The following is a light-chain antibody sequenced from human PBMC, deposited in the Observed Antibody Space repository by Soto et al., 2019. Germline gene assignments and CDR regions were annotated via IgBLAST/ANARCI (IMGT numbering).Light chain of an antibody. V-gene: IGKV3-11*01. J-gene: IGKJ2*01. CDR1: QSVSSS. CDR3: RQRNNCPYT. CDR2: DAS. Sequence: EIVLTQSPATLSLSPGERATLSCRASQSVSSSLAWYLHKLGQAPRLLVDDASNRATGVPARFSGSGSGTDFPLTIRSLEPEDFAVYSCRQRNNCPYTFGQGTKLEIK.